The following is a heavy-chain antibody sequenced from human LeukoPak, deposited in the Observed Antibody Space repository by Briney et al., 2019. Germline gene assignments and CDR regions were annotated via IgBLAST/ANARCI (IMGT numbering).Heavy chain of an antibody. J-gene: IGHJ4*02. V-gene: IGHV3-7*01. CDR2: INQDGSEK. CDR1: GFTFSSYW. D-gene: IGHD5-12*01. CDR3: ARGGGSGYDYNLDY. Sequence: PGGSLRLSCAASGFTFSSYWMSWVRQAPGKGLEWVANINQDGSEKYYVDSVKGRLTISRDNAKNSLYLQMNSLRAEDTAVYYCARGGGSGYDYNLDYWGQGTLVTVSS.